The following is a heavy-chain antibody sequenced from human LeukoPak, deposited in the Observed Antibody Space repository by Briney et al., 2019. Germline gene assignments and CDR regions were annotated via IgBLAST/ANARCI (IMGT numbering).Heavy chain of an antibody. Sequence: GGSLRLSCAASGFTFSSYGMHWVRQAPGKGLEGVAFIRYDGSNKYYADSVKRRFTISRDNSKNTLYLQMNSLRAEDTAVYYCAKDPPFRPGYFDYWGQGTLVTVSS. CDR2: IRYDGSNK. V-gene: IGHV3-30*02. CDR1: GFTFSSYG. CDR3: AKDPPFRPGYFDY. J-gene: IGHJ4*02.